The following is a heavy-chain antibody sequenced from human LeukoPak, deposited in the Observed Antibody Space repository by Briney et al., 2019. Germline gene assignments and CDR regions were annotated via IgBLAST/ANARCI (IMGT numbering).Heavy chain of an antibody. D-gene: IGHD3-10*01. V-gene: IGHV3-23*01. CDR1: GFTFSNYA. Sequence: GGSLRLSCAASGFTFSNYAMSWVRQAPGKGLEWVSAISGGGGRTYYADSVKGRFTISRDSSKNTLYLLMNSLKGDDTAVYYCAKDSAFYYIDVWGKGTTVIISS. CDR3: AKDSAFYYIDV. J-gene: IGHJ6*03. CDR2: ISGGGGRT.